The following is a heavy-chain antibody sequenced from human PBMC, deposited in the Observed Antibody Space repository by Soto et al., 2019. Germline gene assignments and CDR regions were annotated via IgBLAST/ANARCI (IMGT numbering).Heavy chain of an antibody. V-gene: IGHV3-23*01. Sequence: GGSLRLSCAASGFTFSSYAMSWVRQAPGKGLEWVSAISGSGGSTYYADSVKGRFTISSDNSKNTLYLQMNSLRAEDTAVYYCAKDESYNWNPTAYWGQGTLVTVSS. CDR3: AKDESYNWNPTAY. CDR1: GFTFSSYA. CDR2: ISGSGGST. D-gene: IGHD1-20*01. J-gene: IGHJ4*02.